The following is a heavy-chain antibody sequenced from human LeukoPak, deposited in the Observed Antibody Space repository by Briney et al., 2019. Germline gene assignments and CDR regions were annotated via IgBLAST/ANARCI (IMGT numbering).Heavy chain of an antibody. CDR3: ASEQIHLWSAVSDYYYYMDV. CDR1: GGSISSSSYY. Sequence: SETLSLTCTVSGGSISSSSYYWNWIRQPAGKGLEWIGRIYTSGNINYNPSLKSRVTMSVDTSKNQFSLKLTSVTAADTAVYYCASEQIHLWSAVSDYYYYMDVWGKGTTVTISS. CDR2: IYTSGNI. J-gene: IGHJ6*03. V-gene: IGHV4-61*02. D-gene: IGHD5-18*01.